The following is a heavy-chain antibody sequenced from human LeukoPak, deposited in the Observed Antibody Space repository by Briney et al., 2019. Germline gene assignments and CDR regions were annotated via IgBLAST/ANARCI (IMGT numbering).Heavy chain of an antibody. J-gene: IGHJ4*02. CDR3: ARAGTRRAYYFDY. V-gene: IGHV3-11*06. CDR1: GFTFSDYY. Sequence: GGSLRLSCAASGFTFSDYYMSWIRQAPGKGLEWVSYISSSSSYTNYADSVKGRFTISRDNAKNSLYLQMNSLRAEDTAVYYCARAGTRRAYYFDYWGQGTLVTVSS. D-gene: IGHD6-19*01. CDR2: ISSSSSYT.